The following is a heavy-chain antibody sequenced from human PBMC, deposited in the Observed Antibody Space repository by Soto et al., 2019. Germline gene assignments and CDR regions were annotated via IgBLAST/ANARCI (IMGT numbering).Heavy chain of an antibody. Sequence: QVQLVQSGAEVKKPGASVKVSCKASGYTFTSYGISWVRQAPGQGLEWMGWISAYNGNTNYAQKLQGRVTMTTDTYTSTAYMELRRLRSDYTAGYYVAREYYYGSGPWYWGQGTRVTVSS. CDR1: GYTFTSYG. V-gene: IGHV1-18*01. CDR2: ISAYNGNT. D-gene: IGHD3-10*01. J-gene: IGHJ4*02. CDR3: AREYYYGSGPWY.